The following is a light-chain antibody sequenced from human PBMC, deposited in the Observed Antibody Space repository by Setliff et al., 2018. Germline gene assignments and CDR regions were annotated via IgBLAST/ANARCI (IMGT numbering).Light chain of an antibody. CDR1: SSNIGTNT. Sequence: QSVLTQPPSASGTPGQRVTISCSGISSNIGTNTVNWYQQLPGTAPKLLIYSNNQRPSGVPDRFSGSESGTSASLAISGLQSEDEADYYCAAWDDSLNGHVVGTGTKVTVL. V-gene: IGLV1-44*01. CDR3: AAWDDSLNGHV. J-gene: IGLJ1*01. CDR2: SNN.